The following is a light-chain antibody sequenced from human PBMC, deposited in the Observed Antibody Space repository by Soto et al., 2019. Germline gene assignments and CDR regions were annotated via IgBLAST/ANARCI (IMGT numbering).Light chain of an antibody. CDR2: GAS. J-gene: IGKJ1*01. CDR3: QQYGSSLVT. CDR1: QTIDNT. Sequence: DIVLTQSPGTLSLSPGERATLSCRASQTIDNTLAWYQRKPGQAPRLLIYGASSRATGIPDRFSGSGSGTDFTLTISRLEPEDFAVYYCQQYGSSLVTFGQGTKVDIK. V-gene: IGKV3-20*01.